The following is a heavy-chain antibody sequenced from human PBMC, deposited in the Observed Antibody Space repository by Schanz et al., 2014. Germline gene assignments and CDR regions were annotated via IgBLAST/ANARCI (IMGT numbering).Heavy chain of an antibody. V-gene: IGHV1-8*02. CDR3: ARDGEAAAGCDY. J-gene: IGHJ4*02. CDR2: MNSKTGNT. CDR1: GGTFSSYT. D-gene: IGHD6-13*01. Sequence: QVQLVQSRAEVMKPGSSVKVSCKASGGTFSSYTINWVRQAPGQGLEWMGWMNSKTGNTGYAQRFQGRVTMTRNTSITTAYLELSSLRSEDTAVYYCARDGEAAAGCDYWGQGTLVTVSS.